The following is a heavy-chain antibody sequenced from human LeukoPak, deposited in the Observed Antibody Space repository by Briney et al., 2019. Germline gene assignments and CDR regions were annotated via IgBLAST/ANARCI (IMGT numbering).Heavy chain of an antibody. J-gene: IGHJ4*02. CDR2: ISAYNGNT. D-gene: IGHD3-16*01. CDR1: GYTFTSYG. Sequence: ASVKVSCKASGYTFTSYGISWVRQAPGQGLEWTGWISAYNGNTNYAQKLQGRVTMTTDTSTSTAYMELRSLRSDDTAVYYCARVSHRLWASRVWDYWGQGTLVTVSS. V-gene: IGHV1-18*01. CDR3: ARVSHRLWASRVWDY.